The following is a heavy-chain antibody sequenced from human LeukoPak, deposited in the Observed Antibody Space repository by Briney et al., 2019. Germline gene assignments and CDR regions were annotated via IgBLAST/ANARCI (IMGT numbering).Heavy chain of an antibody. CDR1: GGSISSSSYY. CDR3: AVRGVHNWFDP. Sequence: SETLSLTCTVSGGSISSSSYYWGWIRQPPGKGLEWIGEINHSGSTNYNPSLKSRVTISVDTSKNQFSLKLSSVTAADTAVYYCAVRGVHNWFDPWGQGTLVTVSS. J-gene: IGHJ5*02. CDR2: INHSGST. V-gene: IGHV4-39*07. D-gene: IGHD3-10*01.